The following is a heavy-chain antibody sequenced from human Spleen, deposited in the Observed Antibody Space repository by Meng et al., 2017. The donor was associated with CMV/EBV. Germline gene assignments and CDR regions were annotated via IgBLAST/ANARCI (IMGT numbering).Heavy chain of an antibody. CDR2: IYYNGNT. J-gene: IGHJ3*02. CDR1: GASISSSDSY. CDR3: ARPRGDGDLFDAFDI. D-gene: IGHD7-27*01. V-gene: IGHV4-39*01. Sequence: SETLSLTCSVSGASISSSDSYWGWIRQAPGKGLEWIASIYYNGNTYFNPSLKSRLTTSVDASKNQMSLKLSSVTATDTALYFCARPRGDGDLFDAFDIWGQGTVVTVSS.